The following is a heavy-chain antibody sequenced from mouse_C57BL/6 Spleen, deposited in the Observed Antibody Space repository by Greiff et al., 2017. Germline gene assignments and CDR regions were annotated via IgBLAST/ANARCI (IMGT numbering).Heavy chain of an antibody. CDR1: GFTFSSYG. CDR2: ISSGGSYT. V-gene: IGHV5-6*02. Sequence: DVMLVESGGDLVKPGGSLKLSCAASGFTFSSYGMSWVRQTPDKRLEWVATISSGGSYTYYPDSVKGRFTISRDNAKNTLYLQMSSLKSEDTAMYYCARGDDGYYLDYWGQGTSVTVSS. D-gene: IGHD2-3*01. CDR3: ARGDDGYYLDY. J-gene: IGHJ4*01.